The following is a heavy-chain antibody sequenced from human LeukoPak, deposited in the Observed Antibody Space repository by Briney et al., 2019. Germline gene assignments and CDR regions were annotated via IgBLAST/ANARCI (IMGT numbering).Heavy chain of an antibody. Sequence: GGSLRLSCAASGFTFDDYAMHWVRQAPGKGLEWVSGISWNSGSIGYADSVKGRFTISRDNAKDSLYLQMNSLRAEDTALYYCAKAGMYDILTGSSFDYWGQGTLVTVSS. CDR3: AKAGMYDILTGSSFDY. CDR1: GFTFDDYA. CDR2: ISWNSGSI. D-gene: IGHD3-9*01. V-gene: IGHV3-9*01. J-gene: IGHJ4*02.